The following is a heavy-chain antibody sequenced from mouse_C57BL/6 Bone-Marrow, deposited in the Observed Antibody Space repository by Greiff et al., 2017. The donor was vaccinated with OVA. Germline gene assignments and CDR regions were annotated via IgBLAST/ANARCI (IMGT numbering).Heavy chain of an antibody. CDR3: TRSYSNYGDFDY. Sequence: QVQLQQSGAELVRPGASVTLSCKASGYTFTDYEMHWVKQTPVHGLEWIGSIDPETGGTAYNQKFKGKAILTADKSSSTAYMELRSLTSDDSAVYYCTRSYSNYGDFDYWGQGTTLTVSS. D-gene: IGHD2-5*01. J-gene: IGHJ2*01. CDR1: GYTFTDYE. CDR2: IDPETGGT. V-gene: IGHV1-15*01.